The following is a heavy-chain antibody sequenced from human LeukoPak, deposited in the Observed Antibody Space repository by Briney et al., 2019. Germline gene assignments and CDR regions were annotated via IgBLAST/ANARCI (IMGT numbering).Heavy chain of an antibody. V-gene: IGHV4-61*01. CDR2: IYYSGST. CDR3: VRVMWYYDSSGPGAFDI. Sequence: SETLSLTCTVSGGSVSSGSYYWSWIRQPPGKGLEWIGYIYYSGSTNYNPSLKSRVTISVDTSKNQFSLKLSSVTAADTAVYYCVRVMWYYDSSGPGAFDIWGQGTMVTVSS. D-gene: IGHD3-22*01. CDR1: GGSVSSGSYY. J-gene: IGHJ3*02.